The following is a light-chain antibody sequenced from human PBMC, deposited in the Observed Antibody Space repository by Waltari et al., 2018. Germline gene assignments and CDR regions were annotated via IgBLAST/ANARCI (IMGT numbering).Light chain of an antibody. V-gene: IGKV1-33*01. J-gene: IGKJ2*01. CDR1: QDIGNF. CDR2: AVS. Sequence: DIQMTQSPSSLSASLGDRVTITCQASQDIGNFLNWYRQRPGKSPNLLIYAVSTLETGVPSRFSGSGSGTHFTLTISTVQPEDIATYYCQQYDRFPHIFGQGTKLDIK. CDR3: QQYDRFPHI.